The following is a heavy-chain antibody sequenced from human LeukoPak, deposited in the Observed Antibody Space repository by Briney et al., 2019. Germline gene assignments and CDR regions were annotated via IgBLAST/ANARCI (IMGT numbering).Heavy chain of an antibody. CDR3: ARAVYDYIWGSYRFDY. V-gene: IGHV4-31*03. Sequence: SETLSLTCTVSCGSISSGGYYWSWIRQHPGKGLEWIGFIYYSGSTYYNPSLKSRVTFSVDTSKNQFSLKLSSVNAADTAVYYCARAVYDYIWGSYRFDYWGQGTLVTVSS. D-gene: IGHD3-16*02. CDR2: IYYSGST. CDR1: CGSISSGGYY. J-gene: IGHJ4*02.